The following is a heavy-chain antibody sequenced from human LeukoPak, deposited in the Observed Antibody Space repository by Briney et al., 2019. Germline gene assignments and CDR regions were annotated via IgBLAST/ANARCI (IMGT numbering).Heavy chain of an antibody. V-gene: IGHV1-69*05. CDR1: GGTFSSYA. Sequence: ASVKVSCKASGGTFSSYAISWVRQAPGQGLEWVGGIIPIFGTANYAQKFQGRVTITTDESTSTAYMELSSLRSEDTAVYYCARDGIAAAGTYFDYWGQGTLVTVSS. CDR3: ARDGIAAAGTYFDY. CDR2: IIPIFGTA. D-gene: IGHD6-13*01. J-gene: IGHJ4*02.